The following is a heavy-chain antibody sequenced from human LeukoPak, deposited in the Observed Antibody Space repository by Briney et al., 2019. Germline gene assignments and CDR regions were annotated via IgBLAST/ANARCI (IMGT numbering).Heavy chain of an antibody. V-gene: IGHV3-48*03. CDR2: ISSSGSTK. Sequence: GGSLRLSCAAAGFTLSSYEMNWVRQAPGKGLEWVSYISSSGSTKYYADSVKGRFTISRDNAENSLYLQMNSLRAEDTAVYYCARRYCSSTSCTLDYWGQGTLVTVSS. D-gene: IGHD2-2*01. CDR3: ARRYCSSTSCTLDY. CDR1: GFTLSSYE. J-gene: IGHJ4*02.